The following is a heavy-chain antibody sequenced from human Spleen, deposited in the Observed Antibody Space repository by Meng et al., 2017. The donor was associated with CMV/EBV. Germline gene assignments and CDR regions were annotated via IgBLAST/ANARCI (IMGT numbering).Heavy chain of an antibody. V-gene: IGHV3-33*06. Sequence: GESLKISCAAAGFNFSNYGIHWVRQAPGKGLEWVAIIWFDCSHRYYADSVQGRFTISRDNSKNTVHLQMNSLRADDTAVYDCAKDQQSPVSYYFYGMDVWGQGTTVTVSS. D-gene: IGHD1/OR15-1a*01. J-gene: IGHJ6*02. CDR1: GFNFSNYG. CDR2: IWFDCSHR. CDR3: AKDQQSPVSYYFYGMDV.